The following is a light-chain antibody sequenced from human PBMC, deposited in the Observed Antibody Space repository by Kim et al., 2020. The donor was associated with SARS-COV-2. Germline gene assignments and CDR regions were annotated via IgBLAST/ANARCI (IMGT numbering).Light chain of an antibody. CDR1: QSVASSN. CDR2: GIS. Sequence: SPGQRATPSCSASQSVASSNLAWYQQKTGQRPTRLIYGISNRATGTADRFSGSGAGTDFSLTISRLEPEEFAVYFCQKCRSTPWTFGQG. V-gene: IGKV3-20*01. J-gene: IGKJ1*01. CDR3: QKCRSTPWT.